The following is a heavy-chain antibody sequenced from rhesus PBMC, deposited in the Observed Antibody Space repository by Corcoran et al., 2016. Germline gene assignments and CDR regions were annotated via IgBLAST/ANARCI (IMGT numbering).Heavy chain of an antibody. J-gene: IGHJ4*01. D-gene: IGHD2-27*01. V-gene: IGHV4S10*01. CDR1: GGSISDSYR. Sequence: QVQLQESGPGVVKPSETLSLTCAVSGGSISDSYRWRWIRQPPGKGLEWIGYIYGKSTSTNYIPSLKSRVTISKDTSKNHFSGKLSSVTAAETAVYYCARWNIVVVVTAIGYFDYWGQRFLVTVSS. CDR2: IYGKSTST. CDR3: ARWNIVVVVTAIGYFDY.